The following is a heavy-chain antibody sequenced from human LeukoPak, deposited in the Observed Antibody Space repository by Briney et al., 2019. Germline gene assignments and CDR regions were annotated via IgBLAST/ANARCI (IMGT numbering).Heavy chain of an antibody. Sequence: GGSLRLSCAASGFTFSSYGMNWVRQAPGKGLEWVSYVSSSGSTIYYADSVKGRFTISRDNAKNSLYLQMNSLRAEDAAVYYCARGGSYYSYYYMDVWGKGTTVTVSS. J-gene: IGHJ6*03. CDR1: GFTFSSYG. CDR3: ARGGSYYSYYYMDV. D-gene: IGHD1-26*01. V-gene: IGHV3-48*04. CDR2: VSSSGSTI.